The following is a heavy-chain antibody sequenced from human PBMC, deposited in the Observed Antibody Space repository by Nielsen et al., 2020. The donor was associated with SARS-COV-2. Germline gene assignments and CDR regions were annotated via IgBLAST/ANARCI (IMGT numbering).Heavy chain of an antibody. J-gene: IGHJ4*02. CDR3: AKDPSPILRWPTDY. Sequence: GGSLRLSCAASGFIVSDKYMSWVRQAPGKGLECVSVIYSGGSTYYADSVKGRFTVSRDNSKNTLYLQMNSLRAEDTAVYYCAKDPSPILRWPTDYWGQGTLVTVSS. CDR2: IYSGGST. V-gene: IGHV3-66*01. D-gene: IGHD4-23*01. CDR1: GFIVSDKY.